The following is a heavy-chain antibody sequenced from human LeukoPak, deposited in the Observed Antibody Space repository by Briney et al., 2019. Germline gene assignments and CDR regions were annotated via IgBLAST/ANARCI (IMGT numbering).Heavy chain of an antibody. Sequence: SGPTLANPTQTLTLTCTFSGFSLSTSGVGVGWIRQPPGKALEWLALSYWDDDKRYSPSLKGRLTITKTTYKNQVVLQMTNMDPVDNATYYCAHRRVGKMAVAGSLDYWGQGTLVTVSS. D-gene: IGHD6-13*01. CDR2: SYWDDDK. J-gene: IGHJ4*02. CDR1: GFSLSTSGVG. V-gene: IGHV2-5*02. CDR3: AHRRVGKMAVAGSLDY.